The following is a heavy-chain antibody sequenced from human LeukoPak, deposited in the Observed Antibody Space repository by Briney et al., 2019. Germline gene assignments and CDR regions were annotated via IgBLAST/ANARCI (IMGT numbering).Heavy chain of an antibody. V-gene: IGHV3-74*01. CDR3: ARYKQRRGVTASDP. Sequence: PGGPLTLSCAASVFTYYNYWMVWFRHAPEKGLVWVPWIKPDGSWTLQADSVKGRLAMSRYSARNTLYLQKYSLRGADTAMYYCARYKQRRGVTASDPWRQGTLVTASS. CDR1: VFTYYNYW. J-gene: IGHJ5*02. CDR2: IKPDGSWT. D-gene: IGHD2-21*02.